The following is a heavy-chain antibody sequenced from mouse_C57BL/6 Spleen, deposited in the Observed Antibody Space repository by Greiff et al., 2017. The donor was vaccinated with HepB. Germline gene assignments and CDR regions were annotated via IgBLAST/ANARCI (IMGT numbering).Heavy chain of an antibody. CDR1: GYTFTSYW. J-gene: IGHJ2*01. CDR2: IYPGSGST. V-gene: IGHV1-55*01. CDR3: ARKGIYDGYYEDY. D-gene: IGHD2-3*01. Sequence: VQLQQSGAELVKPGASVKMSCKASGYTFTSYWITWVKQRPGQGLEWIGDIYPGSGSTNYNEKFKSKATLTVDKSSSTAYMQLSSLTSEDSAVYYCARKGIYDGYYEDYWGQGTTLTVSS.